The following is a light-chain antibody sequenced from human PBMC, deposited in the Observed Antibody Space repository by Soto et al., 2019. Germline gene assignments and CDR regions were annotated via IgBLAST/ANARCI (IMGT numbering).Light chain of an antibody. V-gene: IGKV4-1*01. CDR1: QSILYSSNSKNY. J-gene: IGKJ2*01. CDR2: WAS. CDR3: QQYYSTPYT. Sequence: DIVMTQSPDSLAVSLGERATINCKSSQSILYSSNSKNYLAWYQQKPGQPPNLLIYWASTWESGVPDRFSGSGSGTDFTLTISSLQADDVAVYYCQQYYSTPYTFGQGTKVDIK.